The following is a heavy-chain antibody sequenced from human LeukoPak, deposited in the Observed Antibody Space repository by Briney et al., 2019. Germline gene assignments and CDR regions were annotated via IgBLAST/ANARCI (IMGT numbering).Heavy chain of an antibody. D-gene: IGHD4-23*01. V-gene: IGHV1-46*01. CDR1: GYTFTGYY. CDR3: ANGGNSGYFDY. CDR2: INPSGGSP. J-gene: IGHJ4*02. Sequence: ASVKVSCKASGYTFTGYYIHWVRQAPGQGLEWMGIINPSGGSPSYAQKFQGRVTMTRDTSTSTVYMELSSLKSEDTAVYYCANGGNSGYFDYWGQGTLVTVSS.